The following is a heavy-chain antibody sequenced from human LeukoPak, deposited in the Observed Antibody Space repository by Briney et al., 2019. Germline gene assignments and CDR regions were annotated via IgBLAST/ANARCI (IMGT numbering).Heavy chain of an antibody. CDR1: GFTFDDYA. Sequence: GGSLRLSCAASGFTFDDYAMHWVRQAPGKGLEWVSGISWNSGSIGYADSVKGRFTISRDNAKNSLYLQMNSLRAEDAALYYCAKDINYDSSGGHDYWGQGTLVTVSS. J-gene: IGHJ4*02. CDR3: AKDINYDSSGGHDY. D-gene: IGHD3-22*01. CDR2: ISWNSGSI. V-gene: IGHV3-9*01.